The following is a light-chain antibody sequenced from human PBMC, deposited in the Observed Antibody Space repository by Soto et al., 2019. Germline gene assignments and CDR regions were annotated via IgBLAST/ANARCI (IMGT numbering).Light chain of an antibody. Sequence: QSALTQPPSASGSPGQSVTISCTGTSSDIGVYNYVSWYQQHPGKAPKLMIYEVSKRPSGVPDRFSGSKSGNTASLTVSGLQAEDEADYYCSTWDDSLRTWVFGGGTKLTVL. V-gene: IGLV2-8*01. CDR3: STWDDSLRTWV. CDR1: SSDIGVYNY. CDR2: EVS. J-gene: IGLJ3*02.